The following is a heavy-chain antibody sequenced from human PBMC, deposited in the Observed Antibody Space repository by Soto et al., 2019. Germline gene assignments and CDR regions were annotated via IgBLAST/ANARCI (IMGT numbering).Heavy chain of an antibody. J-gene: IGHJ6*03. CDR3: ARDRGVAPPVAGNTHYYYYMDV. Sequence: QDQLVQSGAEVKKPGASVTVSCKASGYSFTNYGITWVRQAPGQGLEWLGWISAFNGHTHDAQKVQGRVTMTTDASTSTAYMELRSLRSDDTAVYYCARDRGVAPPVAGNTHYYYYMDVWGKGTTVTVSS. CDR1: GYSFTNYG. V-gene: IGHV1-18*01. D-gene: IGHD6-19*01. CDR2: ISAFNGHT.